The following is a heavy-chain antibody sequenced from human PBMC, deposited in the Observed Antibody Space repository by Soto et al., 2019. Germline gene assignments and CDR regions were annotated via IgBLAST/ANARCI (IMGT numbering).Heavy chain of an antibody. D-gene: IGHD6-19*01. CDR1: GFTFGFSS. CDR2: ISSSSDYI. Sequence: GGSLRLSCAASGFTFGFSSMNLVRQAPGKGLEWVSSISSSSDYIYYADSVKGRFTVSRDNAKNALYLQMNSLRAEDTAVYYCARDGSGWSRDCWGQGTLVTVSS. V-gene: IGHV3-21*01. J-gene: IGHJ4*02. CDR3: ARDGSGWSRDC.